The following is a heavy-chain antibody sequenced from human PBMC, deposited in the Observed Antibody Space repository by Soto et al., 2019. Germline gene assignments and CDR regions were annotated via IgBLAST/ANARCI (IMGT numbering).Heavy chain of an antibody. CDR2: ISGSGGST. CDR3: AKRPGRLVVPATNWFDP. CDR1: GFTFSSYA. D-gene: IGHD2-2*01. V-gene: IGHV3-23*01. J-gene: IGHJ5*02. Sequence: EVQLLESGGGLVQPGGSLRLSCAASGFTFSSYAMSWVRQTPGKGLEWVSAISGSGGSTYYADSVKGRFTISRDNSKNTLDLQMNSLRAEDTAVYYWAKRPGRLVVPATNWFDPWGQGTLVTVS.